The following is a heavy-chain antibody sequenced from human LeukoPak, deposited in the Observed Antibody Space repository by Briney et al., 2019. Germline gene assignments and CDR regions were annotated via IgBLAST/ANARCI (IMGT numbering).Heavy chain of an antibody. D-gene: IGHD6-19*01. V-gene: IGHV4-39*07. CDR3: AGVSVAGRGFNWFDP. Sequence: SETLSLTCTVSGGSISSSSYYWGWIRQPPGKGLEWIGSIYYSGSTYYNPSLKSRVTISVDTSKNQFSLKLSSVTAADTAVYYCAGVSVAGRGFNWFDPWGQGTLVTVSS. CDR2: IYYSGST. J-gene: IGHJ5*02. CDR1: GGSISSSSYY.